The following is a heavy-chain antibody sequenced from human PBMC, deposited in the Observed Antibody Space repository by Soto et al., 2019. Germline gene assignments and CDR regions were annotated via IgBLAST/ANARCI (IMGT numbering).Heavy chain of an antibody. Sequence: QVQLVQSGAEVKKPGASVKVSCKASGYTFTSYDINWVRQATGQVLEWMGWMNPNSGNTGYAQKFQGRVTMTRNTSISTAYMELSSLRSEDTAVYYCARFPGYYYYYYMDVWGKGTTVTVSS. CDR2: MNPNSGNT. J-gene: IGHJ6*03. CDR1: GYTFTSYD. V-gene: IGHV1-8*01. CDR3: ARFPGYYYYYYMDV.